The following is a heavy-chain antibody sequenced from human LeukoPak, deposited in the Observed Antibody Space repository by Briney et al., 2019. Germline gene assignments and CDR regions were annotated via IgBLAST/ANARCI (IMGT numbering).Heavy chain of an antibody. J-gene: IGHJ4*02. CDR3: GKDGGYDLGRFDC. D-gene: IGHD3-3*01. CDR2: ISWDGGST. CDR1: GFTFDDYT. V-gene: IGHV3-43*01. Sequence: GGSLRLSCAASGFTFDDYTMHWVRQAPGKGLEWVSLISWDGGSTYYADSVKGRFTISRDNSKNSLYLQMNSLRTEDTALYYCGKDGGYDLGRFDCWGQGTLVTVSS.